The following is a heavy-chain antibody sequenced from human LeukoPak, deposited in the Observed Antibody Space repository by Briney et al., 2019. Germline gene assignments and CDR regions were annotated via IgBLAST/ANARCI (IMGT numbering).Heavy chain of an antibody. Sequence: PSESLSLTCTVSGGSISSSSYYWGWIRQPPGKGLEWIGSIYYSGSTYYNPSLKSRVTISVDTSKNQFSLKLSSVTAADTAVYYCARLSRITGTFYYWGQGTLVTVSS. J-gene: IGHJ4*02. CDR1: GGSISSSSYY. D-gene: IGHD1-7*01. CDR2: IYYSGST. CDR3: ARLSRITGTFYY. V-gene: IGHV4-39*01.